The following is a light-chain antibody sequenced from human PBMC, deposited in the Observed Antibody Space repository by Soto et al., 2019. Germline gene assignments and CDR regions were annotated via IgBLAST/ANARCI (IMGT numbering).Light chain of an antibody. CDR1: QSIGTY. V-gene: IGKV1-39*01. CDR2: GAS. Sequence: IQVTQSPSSLSASVGDRVTITCRASQSIGTYLNWYHQKPGKAPQLLIYGASTLQSGVPSRFSASGSGTHFTLTIKSLKPEDFGTYSCQQSYSTPTFGQGPKADIK. J-gene: IGKJ1*01. CDR3: QQSYSTPT.